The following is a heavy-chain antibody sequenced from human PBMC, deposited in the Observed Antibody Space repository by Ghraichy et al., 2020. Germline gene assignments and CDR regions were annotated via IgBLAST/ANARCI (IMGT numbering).Heavy chain of an antibody. CDR1: GFAVSHNY. D-gene: IGHD3-10*01. V-gene: IGHV3-53*01. CDR2: IISGDNT. J-gene: IGHJ6*02. Sequence: GGSLRLSCAASGFAVSHNYMSWVRQTPGKGLECVSVIISGDNTYYTDAVKGRFTISRDNSKNTLYLQMNSLRAEDTAVYYCAKEGGYGMDVWGQGTTVTVSS. CDR3: AKEGGYGMDV.